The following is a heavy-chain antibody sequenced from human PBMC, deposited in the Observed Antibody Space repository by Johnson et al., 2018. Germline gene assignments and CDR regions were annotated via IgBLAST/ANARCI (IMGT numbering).Heavy chain of an antibody. CDR2: IYYSGST. J-gene: IGHJ6*03. D-gene: IGHD3-10*01. CDR3: ARDAPNLMVRGVIREPKNYYYYYYMDV. CDR1: GGSISSYY. V-gene: IGHV4-59*01. Sequence: QVQLQESGPGLVKPSETLSLTCTVSGGSISSYYWSWIRQLPGKGLEWIGYIYYSGSTNYNPSLKSRVTISVDTSKNQFSLKLTSVTAADTAVYYCARDAPNLMVRGVIREPKNYYYYYYMDVWGKGTTVTVSS.